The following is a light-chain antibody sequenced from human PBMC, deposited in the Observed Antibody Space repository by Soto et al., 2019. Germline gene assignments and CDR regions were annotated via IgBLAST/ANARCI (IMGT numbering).Light chain of an antibody. CDR2: DAY. J-gene: IGKJ1*01. CDR3: QQYVISPRT. V-gene: IGKV3-20*01. Sequence: IMLKPSPATLSLSPCERTTLSCRASQSVSSNLAWYQQKPGQAPRLLIFDAYNRATGIPGRFSGSGSGTDFTLTISRLEPEDFAVYYCQQYVISPRTFGQGTKVDIK. CDR1: QSVSSN.